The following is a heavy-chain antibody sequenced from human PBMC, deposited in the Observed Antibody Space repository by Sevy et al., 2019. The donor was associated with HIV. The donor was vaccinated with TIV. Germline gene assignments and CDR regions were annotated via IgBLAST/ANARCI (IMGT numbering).Heavy chain of an antibody. V-gene: IGHV3-23*01. D-gene: IGHD1-26*01. CDR1: GFTFSSYA. Sequence: GGSLRLSCAASGFTFSSYAMSWVRQAPGKGLEWVSAISGSGGSTYYADSVKGRFTISRDNSKNTLYLQMNSLGAEDRAVYYCATMGWELLLGSGWGRAFDIWGQGTMVTVSS. CDR3: ATMGWELLLGSGWGRAFDI. J-gene: IGHJ3*02. CDR2: ISGSGGST.